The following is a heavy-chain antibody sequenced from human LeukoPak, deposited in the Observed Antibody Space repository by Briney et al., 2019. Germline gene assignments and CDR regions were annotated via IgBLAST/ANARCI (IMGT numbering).Heavy chain of an antibody. V-gene: IGHV4-59*12. CDR1: GGSLSSFY. CDR3: AKYLIGYFDY. CDR2: IYYSGGT. D-gene: IGHD2-2*01. J-gene: IGHJ4*02. Sequence: PSETLSLTCTVSGGSLSSFYWSWMRQPPGKGLEWIGYIYYSGGTNYNPSLKSRVTISVDTSKNQFSLKLSSVTAADTAVYYCAKYLIGYFDYWGQGTLVTVSS.